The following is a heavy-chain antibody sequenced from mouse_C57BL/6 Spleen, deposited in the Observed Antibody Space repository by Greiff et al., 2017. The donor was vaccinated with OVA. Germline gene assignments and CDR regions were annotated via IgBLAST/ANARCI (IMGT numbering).Heavy chain of an antibody. D-gene: IGHD1-1*01. J-gene: IGHJ4*01. V-gene: IGHV1-82*01. Sequence: VKLMESGPELVKPGASVKISCKASGYAFSSSWMNWVKQRPGKGLEWIGRIYPGDGDTNYNGKFKGKATLTADKSSSTAYMQLSSLTSEDSAVYFCASYGSRAMDYWGQGTSVTVSS. CDR1: GYAFSSSW. CDR2: IYPGDGDT. CDR3: ASYGSRAMDY.